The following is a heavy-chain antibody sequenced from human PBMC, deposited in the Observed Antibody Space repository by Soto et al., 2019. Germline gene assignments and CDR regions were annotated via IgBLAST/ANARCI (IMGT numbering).Heavy chain of an antibody. CDR3: ARDREQWLAYDY. CDR1: GYTLTELS. Sequence: GASVKVSCKVSGYTLTELSMHWVRQAPGQGLEWMGWISAYNGNTNYAQKLQGRVTMTTDTSTSTAYMELRSLRSDDTAVYYCARDREQWLAYDYWGQGTLVTVSS. CDR2: ISAYNGNT. V-gene: IGHV1-18*01. J-gene: IGHJ4*02. D-gene: IGHD6-19*01.